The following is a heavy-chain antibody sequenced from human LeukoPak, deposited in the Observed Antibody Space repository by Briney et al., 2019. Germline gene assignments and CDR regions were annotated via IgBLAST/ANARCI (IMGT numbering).Heavy chain of an antibody. J-gene: IGHJ4*02. CDR3: AGDTPPGGDYYFDY. CDR1: GFSFSTYG. D-gene: IGHD3-16*01. V-gene: IGHV3-33*01. Sequence: GGSLRLSCAASGFSFSTYGMHWVRQAPGKGLEWVALIWNAGTNTYYADSVKGRFTISRDNSKNTLYLQMNSLRAEDTAVYYCAGDTPPGGDYYFDYWGRGTLVIVSS. CDR2: IWNAGTNT.